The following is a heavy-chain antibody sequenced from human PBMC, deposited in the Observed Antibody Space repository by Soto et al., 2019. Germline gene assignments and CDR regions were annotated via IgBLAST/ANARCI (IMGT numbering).Heavy chain of an antibody. J-gene: IGHJ4*02. CDR2: ISSGGTYI. V-gene: IGHV3-21*01. CDR1: GFTFSSYS. D-gene: IGHD3-10*01. Sequence: EVQLVESGGGLVKPGGSLRLSCAASGFTFSSYSMNWVRQAPGKGLEWVSSISSGGTYIYYADSMRGRFTIARDNAMNSLGLQMNSLRAEDTAIYYCARGWSFGSGYYYTYCFDYLGQGTLVTVSS. CDR3: ARGWSFGSGYYYTYCFDY.